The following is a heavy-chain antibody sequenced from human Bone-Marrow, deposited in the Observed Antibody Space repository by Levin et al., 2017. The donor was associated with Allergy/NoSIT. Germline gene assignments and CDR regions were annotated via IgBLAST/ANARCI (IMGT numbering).Heavy chain of an antibody. CDR1: GFTFDDYA. D-gene: IGHD1-26*01. Sequence: GGSLRLSCAASGFTFDDYAMHWVRQAPGKGLEWVSGISWNSGSIGYADSVKGRFTISRDNAKNSLYLQMNSLRAEDTALYYCAKDLPWELPHYYYYGMDGWGQGTTVTVSS. V-gene: IGHV3-9*01. J-gene: IGHJ6*02. CDR3: AKDLPWELPHYYYYGMDG. CDR2: ISWNSGSI.